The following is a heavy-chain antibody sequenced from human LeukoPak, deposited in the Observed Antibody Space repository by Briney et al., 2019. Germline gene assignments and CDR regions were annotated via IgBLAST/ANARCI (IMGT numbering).Heavy chain of an antibody. Sequence: GGSLRLSCAASGFTFSSYSMNWVRQAPGKGLEWVSSISSSSSYIYYADSVKGRFTISRDNAKNTLYLQMNSLRVEDTAIYYCAKGRRTPLVGTITKSWIDYWGQGTLVTVSS. CDR2: ISSSSSYI. V-gene: IGHV3-21*04. CDR1: GFTFSSYS. D-gene: IGHD1-26*01. CDR3: AKGRRTPLVGTITKSWIDY. J-gene: IGHJ4*02.